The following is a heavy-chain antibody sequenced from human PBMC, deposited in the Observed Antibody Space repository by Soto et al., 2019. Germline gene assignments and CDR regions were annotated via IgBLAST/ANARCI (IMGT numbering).Heavy chain of an antibody. V-gene: IGHV3-7*01. D-gene: IGHD7-27*01. CDR1: GFTFSSYS. Sequence: VQLVESGGGLVQPGGSLRLSCAASGFTFSSYSMGWVRQAPGKGPEWVANIKEDGGEKYYVDSVRGRFTISRDNPKNLLYLQMGSLRAEDTAVYYCARLGRDIPFDYWDQGTLVTVSS. CDR2: IKEDGGEK. CDR3: ARLGRDIPFDY. J-gene: IGHJ4*02.